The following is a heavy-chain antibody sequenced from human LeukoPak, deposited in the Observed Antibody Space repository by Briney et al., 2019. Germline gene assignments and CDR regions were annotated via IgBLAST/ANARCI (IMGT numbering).Heavy chain of an antibody. D-gene: IGHD1-26*01. CDR3: ARLYSGSYYDDY. CDR2: IYYSGST. Sequence: PSETLSLTCTVSGGSISSSSYYWDWIRQPPGKGLEWIGSIYYSGSTYYNPSLKSRVTISVDTSKNQFSLKLSSVTAADTAVYYCARLYSGSYYDDYWGQEPWSPSPQ. J-gene: IGHJ4*01. V-gene: IGHV4-39*01. CDR1: GGSISSSSYY.